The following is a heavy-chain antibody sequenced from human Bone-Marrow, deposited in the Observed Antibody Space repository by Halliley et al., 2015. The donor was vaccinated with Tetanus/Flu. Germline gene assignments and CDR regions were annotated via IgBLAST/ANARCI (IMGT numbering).Heavy chain of an antibody. J-gene: IGHJ3*02. CDR3: ARPGDNDFWSVLAAADAFDN. CDR1: GYSFINYW. D-gene: IGHD3-3*01. Sequence: EVQLVQSGAEVKKPGESLKISCKGSGYSFINYWIGWVRQMPGKGLEWMGIIYPSDSETRYSPSFQGQVTISADKSVSTAYLQWSSLKASDTAMYCCARPGDNDFWSVLAAADAFDNWGQGTMFTVSS. CDR2: IYPSDSET. V-gene: IGHV5-51*01.